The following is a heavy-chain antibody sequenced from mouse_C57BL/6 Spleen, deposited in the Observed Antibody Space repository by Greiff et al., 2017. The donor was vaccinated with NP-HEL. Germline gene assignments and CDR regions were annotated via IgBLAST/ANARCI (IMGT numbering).Heavy chain of an antibody. Sequence: ELHLVESGGDLVKPGGSLKLSCAASGFTFSSYGMSWVRQTPDKRLEWVATISSGGSYTYYPDSVKGRFTISRENAKNTLYLQMSSLKSEDTAMYYCARRGTTVVDVYAMDYWGQGTSVTVSS. J-gene: IGHJ4*01. CDR1: GFTFSSYG. CDR3: ARRGTTVVDVYAMDY. D-gene: IGHD1-1*01. V-gene: IGHV5-6*01. CDR2: ISSGGSYT.